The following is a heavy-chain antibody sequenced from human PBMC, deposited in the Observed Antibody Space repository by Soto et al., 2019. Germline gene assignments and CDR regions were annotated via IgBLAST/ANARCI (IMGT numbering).Heavy chain of an antibody. CDR1: IFTFISYA. V-gene: IGHV3-23*01. J-gene: IGHJ4*02. CDR2: ISVSGGST. CDR3: AKDGYSITRNKPLDY. Sequence: PGWSLRLSCASSIFTFISYAMCWVRQAPGKGLEWVSSISVSGGSTYYADSVKGRFTISRDNSKNTLYLQMNSLRAEDTAVYYCAKDGYSITRNKPLDYWGQGTLVTVSS. D-gene: IGHD2-2*01.